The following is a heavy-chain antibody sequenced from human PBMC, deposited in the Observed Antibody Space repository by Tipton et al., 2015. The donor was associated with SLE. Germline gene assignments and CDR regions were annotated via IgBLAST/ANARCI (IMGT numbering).Heavy chain of an antibody. D-gene: IGHD2-2*01. CDR1: GASVNGGSYF. V-gene: IGHV4-39*02. J-gene: IGHJ4*02. CDR2: VYYTGTA. Sequence: TLSLTCAVSGASVNGGSYFWAWVRQSPGKGLEWIGTVYYTGTAYYNPSLKSRVTISVDTSKNHFSLRLTSVTAADTAVFFCAASPTTPYSTTWSSPFDFWGQGTLVTVSS. CDR3: AASPTTPYSTTWSSPFDF.